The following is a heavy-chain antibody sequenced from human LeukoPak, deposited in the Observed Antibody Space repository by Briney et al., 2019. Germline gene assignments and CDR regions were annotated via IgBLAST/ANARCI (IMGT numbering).Heavy chain of an antibody. Sequence: SVKVSCKASGGTFNNFAISWVRQAPGQGLEWVGGIIPMSGTANYAQKFQGRVTITADESTSTAYMELSSLRSEDTAVYYCARVYGDWTYYFDYWGQGTLVTVSS. CDR2: IIPMSGTA. J-gene: IGHJ4*02. CDR1: GGTFNNFA. V-gene: IGHV1-69*13. CDR3: ARVYGDWTYYFDY. D-gene: IGHD4-17*01.